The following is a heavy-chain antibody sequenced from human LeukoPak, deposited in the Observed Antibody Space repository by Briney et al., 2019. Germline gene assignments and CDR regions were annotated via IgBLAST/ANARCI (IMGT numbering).Heavy chain of an antibody. CDR3: ARDRGGYGILTGYNYYYYYMDV. CDR2: IYYSWST. J-gene: IGHJ6*03. Sequence: SETLSLTCTVSGGSISSYYWSWIRQPPPKGLERIGYIYYSWSTNYYPSLKSRVTISVDTSKSQFSLKLSSVTAADTAVYYCARDRGGYGILTGYNYYYYYMDVWGKGTTVTISS. CDR1: GGSISSYY. V-gene: IGHV4-59*01. D-gene: IGHD3-9*01.